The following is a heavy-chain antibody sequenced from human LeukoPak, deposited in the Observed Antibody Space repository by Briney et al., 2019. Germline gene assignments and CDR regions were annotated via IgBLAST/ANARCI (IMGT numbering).Heavy chain of an antibody. CDR2: ISSSSSTI. CDR1: GFTFSSYS. D-gene: IGHD3-22*01. V-gene: IGHV3-48*04. J-gene: IGHJ4*02. CDR3: VRDDDRPDNGLDY. Sequence: GGSLRLSCAASGFTFSSYSMNWVRQAPGKGLEWVSYISSSSSTIYYADSVKGRFTISRDNAKNTLYLQMNSLRAEDTAVYYCVRDDDRPDNGLDYWGQGTLVTVSS.